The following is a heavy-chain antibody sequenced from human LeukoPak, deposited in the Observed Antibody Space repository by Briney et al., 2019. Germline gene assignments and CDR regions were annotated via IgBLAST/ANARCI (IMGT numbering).Heavy chain of an antibody. J-gene: IGHJ2*01. Sequence: GGSLRLSCAASGFTFSSYGMHWVRQAPGKGLEWVAFIRYDGSNKYYADSVKGRFTISRDNSKNTLYLQMNSLRAEDTAVYYCAKVSGSYYWYFDLWGRGTLVTVSS. CDR2: IRYDGSNK. V-gene: IGHV3-30*02. CDR1: GFTFSSYG. CDR3: AKVSGSYYWYFDL. D-gene: IGHD1-26*01.